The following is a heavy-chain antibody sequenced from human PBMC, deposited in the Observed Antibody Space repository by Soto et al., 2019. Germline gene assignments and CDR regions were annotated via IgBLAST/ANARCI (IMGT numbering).Heavy chain of an antibody. CDR3: AGVAEARPDGWFDP. J-gene: IGHJ5*02. CDR1: GYTFTIYS. Sequence: SVNVSCTAPGYTFTIYSMRWARQAPGQGLEWMGRIIPIFGTAKYAQKFQGRVTMTADESTSTAYMELSSLRSEDKVVYYCAGVAEARPDGWFDPWGQGTLVTVSS. CDR2: IIPIFGTA. D-gene: IGHD6-6*01. V-gene: IGHV1-69*13.